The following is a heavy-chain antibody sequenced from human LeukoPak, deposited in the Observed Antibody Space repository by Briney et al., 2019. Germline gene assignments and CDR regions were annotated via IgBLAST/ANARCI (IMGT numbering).Heavy chain of an antibody. D-gene: IGHD2-2*01. CDR1: GGSISSSGYY. V-gene: IGHV4-39*01. CDR2: IYYSGST. J-gene: IGHJ2*01. CDR3: ARHYGGHCNSSSCLLWFGGYFNV. Sequence: PSETLSLTCIVSGGSISSSGYYWGWIRQPPGKGLEWIGSIYYSGSTYYNPSLKSRVTISVDTSKNQFSLKMRSVTAADTAVYYCARHYGGHCNSSSCLLWFGGYFNVWGSGAVVTVSS.